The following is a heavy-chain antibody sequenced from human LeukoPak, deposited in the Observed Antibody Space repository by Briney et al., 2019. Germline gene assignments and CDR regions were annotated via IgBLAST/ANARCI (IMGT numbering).Heavy chain of an antibody. Sequence: SKTLSLTCTVSGGSVSGGSYYWSWIRQPPGKGLEWMGYIYYSGSTNYNPSLKSRVTISVDTSKNQFSLKLSSVTAADTAVYCCASLLRALVAFDIWGQGTLVTVSS. CDR2: IYYSGST. CDR1: GGSVSGGSYY. D-gene: IGHD1-26*01. J-gene: IGHJ3*02. V-gene: IGHV4-61*01. CDR3: ASLLRALVAFDI.